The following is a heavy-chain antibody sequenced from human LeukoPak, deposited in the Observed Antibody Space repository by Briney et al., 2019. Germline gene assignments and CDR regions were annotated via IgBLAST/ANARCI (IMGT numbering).Heavy chain of an antibody. J-gene: IGHJ5*02. V-gene: IGHV4-39*07. Sequence: SETLSLTCTVSGGSISTNSYYWGWIRQPPGKGLKWIGRIYGSGTITYNPSLESRVTMSVDTSKNQFSLKLRSVTAADTAVYYCAGPRRGYNCFDPWGQGTLVTVSS. CDR2: IYGSGTI. CDR3: AGPRRGYNCFDP. D-gene: IGHD1-1*01. CDR1: GGSISTNSYY.